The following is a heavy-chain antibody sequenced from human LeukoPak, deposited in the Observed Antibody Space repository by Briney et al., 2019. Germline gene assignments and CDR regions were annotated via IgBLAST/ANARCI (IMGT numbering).Heavy chain of an antibody. CDR3: ASPHYYDSSGQARGDY. V-gene: IGHV1-2*06. CDR1: GYTFTGYY. J-gene: IGHJ4*02. D-gene: IGHD3-22*01. Sequence: GASVKVSCKASGYTFTGYYMHWVRQAPGQGLEWMGRINPNSGGTNYAQKFQGRVTMIRDTSISTAYMELSRLRSDDTAVYYCASPHYYDSSGQARGDYWGQGTLVTVSS. CDR2: INPNSGGT.